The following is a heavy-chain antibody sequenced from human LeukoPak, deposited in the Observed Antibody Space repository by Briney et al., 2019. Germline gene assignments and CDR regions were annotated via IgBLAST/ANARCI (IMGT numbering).Heavy chain of an antibody. CDR3: ARDIPKWEPFDY. D-gene: IGHD1-26*01. V-gene: IGHV3-7*01. CDR2: INQGGSVT. Sequence: QTGGSLRLSCAPSGFTFSTAWMTWVRQAPGKGLEWLGKINQGGSVTNYVDSVKGRFSISRDNAKNTMYLQMSSLRVEETAVYYCARDIPKWEPFDYWGQGTLVTVSS. CDR1: GFTFSTAW. J-gene: IGHJ4*02.